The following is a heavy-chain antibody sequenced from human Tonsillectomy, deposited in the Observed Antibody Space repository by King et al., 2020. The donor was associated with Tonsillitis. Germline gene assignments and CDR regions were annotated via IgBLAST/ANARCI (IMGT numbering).Heavy chain of an antibody. D-gene: IGHD4-17*01. V-gene: IGHV3-23*04. Sequence: VQLVESGGGLVQPGGSLRLSCAASGFTFSNFAMSWVRQAPGKGLEWISGISGSGGNTYYTDSVKGRFTLSSDNSKNPPYLQMHSLRAEDTAVYYCAKGISTVTTPDYWGQGTLVTVSS. CDR1: GFTFSNFA. J-gene: IGHJ4*02. CDR2: ISGSGGNT. CDR3: AKGISTVTTPDY.